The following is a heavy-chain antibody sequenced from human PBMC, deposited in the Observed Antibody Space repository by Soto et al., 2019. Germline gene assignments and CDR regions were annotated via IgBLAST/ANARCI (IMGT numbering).Heavy chain of an antibody. J-gene: IGHJ4*02. CDR3: AHCTLHDYGDYDPGTSHVFDS. D-gene: IGHD4-17*01. CDR1: GFSLSNSGVG. V-gene: IGHV2-5*02. Sequence: QITLKESGPSPVKPTQTLTVTCTFSGFSLSNSGVGVACIRQPPVKALEWLALIYGDKDKWYSPSLKTRLTITTDTSKNPLALTLTNMDPVDTATYYCAHCTLHDYGDYDPGTSHVFDSWGQGPLVTVSS. CDR2: IYGDKDK.